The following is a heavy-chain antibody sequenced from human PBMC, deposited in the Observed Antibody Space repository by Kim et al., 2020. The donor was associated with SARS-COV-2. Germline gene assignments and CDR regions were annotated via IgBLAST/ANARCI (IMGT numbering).Heavy chain of an antibody. V-gene: IGHV4-59*01. CDR1: GGSLTTFY. J-gene: IGHJ5*02. Sequence: SETLSLTCTVSGGSLTTFYWTWIRQPPGKGLEWIGSIFHSGTNYNPSLESRVSMSIDTSKNHFSLSLTSVTTADTAVYYCARASAGDFSSAYSNWFDPWGPGFLATVSP. D-gene: IGHD3-3*01. CDR3: ARASAGDFSSAYSNWFDP. CDR2: IFHSGT.